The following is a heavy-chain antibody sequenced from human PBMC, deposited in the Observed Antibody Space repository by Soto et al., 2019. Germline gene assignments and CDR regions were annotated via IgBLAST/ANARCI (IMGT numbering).Heavy chain of an antibody. V-gene: IGHV4-34*01. Sequence: SETLSLTCAVYGGSFSGYYWTWIRQPPGTGLEWIGEINHSGSTNYNPSLKSRVTMSVDTSKNQFSLKLSSVTAADTAVYYCVRRHGLTIDAYYWGQGTLVTVSS. J-gene: IGHJ4*02. D-gene: IGHD3-10*01. CDR1: GGSFSGYY. CDR2: INHSGST. CDR3: VRRHGLTIDAYY.